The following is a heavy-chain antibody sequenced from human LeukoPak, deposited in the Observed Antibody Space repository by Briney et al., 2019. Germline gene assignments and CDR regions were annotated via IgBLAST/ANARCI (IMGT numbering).Heavy chain of an antibody. J-gene: IGHJ4*02. CDR1: GGSIRSSYYY. Sequence: PSETLSLTCTVSGGSIRSSYYYWGWIRQPPGKGLEWIGEINHSGSTNYNPSLKSRVTILVDTSKNQFSLKLSSVTAADTAVYYCARGLTSMPPGGYWGQGTLVTVST. V-gene: IGHV4-39*07. CDR3: ARGLTSMPPGGY. D-gene: IGHD2/OR15-2a*01. CDR2: INHSGST.